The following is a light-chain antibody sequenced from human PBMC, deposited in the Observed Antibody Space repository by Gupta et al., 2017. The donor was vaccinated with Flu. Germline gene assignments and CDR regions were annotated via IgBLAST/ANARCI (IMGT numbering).Light chain of an antibody. Sequence: SFLFASVGDRCTITCRASQGIRTYLAWYKQKPVRAPNLLVYAASTWQRGVPSRFSGSGCGKELTLTISSRQQEDFASYYCQHHKNFPSITFGGGTKVDIK. V-gene: IGKV1-9*01. CDR1: QGIRTY. J-gene: IGKJ4*01. CDR2: AAS. CDR3: QHHKNFPSIT.